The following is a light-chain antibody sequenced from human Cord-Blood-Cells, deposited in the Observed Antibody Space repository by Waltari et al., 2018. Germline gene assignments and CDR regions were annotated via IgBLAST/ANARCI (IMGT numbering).Light chain of an antibody. Sequence: QSALTQPRPVPGSPGTSVTLSCTATRSDVGGLNYVLWYQQHPGKAPKLMIYDVSKRPSGVPDRFSGSKSGNTASLTISGLQAEDEADYYCCSYAGSYTFVFGTGTKVTVL. CDR2: DVS. CDR1: RSDVGGLNY. J-gene: IGLJ1*01. V-gene: IGLV2-11*01. CDR3: CSYAGSYTFV.